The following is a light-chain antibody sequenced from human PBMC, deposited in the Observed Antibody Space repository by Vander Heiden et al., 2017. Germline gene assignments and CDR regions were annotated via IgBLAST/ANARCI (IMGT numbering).Light chain of an antibody. V-gene: IGKV1-5*01. CDR1: QSIDIW. CDR2: QAS. CDR3: QQYRGYPAGFP. J-gene: IGKJ3*01. Sequence: DTQMTQSPSTLSASVGDRVTITCRVSQSIDIWLAWYQQKPGKAPKLLIYQASNLESGVPSRFTGSGSGTEFTLTISSLQPDDFATYYCQQYRGYPAGFPFGPGTTVEVK.